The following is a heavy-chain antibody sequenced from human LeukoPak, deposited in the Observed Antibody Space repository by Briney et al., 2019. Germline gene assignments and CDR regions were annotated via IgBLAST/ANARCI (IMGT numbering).Heavy chain of an antibody. CDR1: GGSLSSISSNNYH. Sequence: TSETLSLTCIVSGGSLSSISSNNYHWGWIRQPPGKGLEWIGSIYYSGSTYYNPSLKSRVTISVDTSKNQFSLKLSSVTAADTALYYCAREMGVVTAHGIDVWGQGTTVTVSS. D-gene: IGHD4-23*01. V-gene: IGHV4-39*02. J-gene: IGHJ6*02. CDR2: IYYSGST. CDR3: AREMGVVTAHGIDV.